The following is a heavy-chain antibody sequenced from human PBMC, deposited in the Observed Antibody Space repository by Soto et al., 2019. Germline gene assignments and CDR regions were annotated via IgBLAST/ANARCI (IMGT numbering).Heavy chain of an antibody. J-gene: IGHJ6*02. V-gene: IGHV5-10-1*01. D-gene: IGHD2-2*01. CDR1: GYSFTSYW. Sequence: GESLKISCKGSGYSFTSYWISWVRQMPGKGLEWMGRIDPSDSYTNYSPSFQGHVTISADKSISTAYLQWGSLKASDTAMYYCARHPIVVVPVSLPYGMDVWGQGTTVTVSS. CDR3: ARHPIVVVPVSLPYGMDV. CDR2: IDPSDSYT.